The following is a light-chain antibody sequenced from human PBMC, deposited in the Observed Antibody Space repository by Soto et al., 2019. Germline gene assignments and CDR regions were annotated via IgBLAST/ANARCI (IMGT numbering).Light chain of an antibody. V-gene: IGKV3-20*01. CDR1: QSVRSSY. CDR2: GAS. Sequence: EIVLTQSPGTLSLSPGERATLSCRASQSVRSSYLAWYQQKPGQAPRLLIYGASSWATGIPDRFSGSGSGTDFTLTISRLDPEDFAVYYCQQYGSSPTWTFGQGTKVEIK. CDR3: QQYGSSPTWT. J-gene: IGKJ1*01.